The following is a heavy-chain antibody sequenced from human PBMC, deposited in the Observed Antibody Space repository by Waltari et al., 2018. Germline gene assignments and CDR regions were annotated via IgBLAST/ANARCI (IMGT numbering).Heavy chain of an antibody. J-gene: IGHJ4*02. CDR1: GGSISSYY. CDR3: ARDRRQGGAGSYGFDY. Sequence: QVQLQESGPGLVKPSETLSLTCTVSGGSISSYYWSWIRQPAGKGLEWIGRIYTSGSTNYNPSLKSRVNISVDTSKNQFSLKLSSVTAADTAVYYCARDRRQGGAGSYGFDYWGQGTLVTVSS. CDR2: IYTSGST. D-gene: IGHD3-10*01. V-gene: IGHV4-4*07.